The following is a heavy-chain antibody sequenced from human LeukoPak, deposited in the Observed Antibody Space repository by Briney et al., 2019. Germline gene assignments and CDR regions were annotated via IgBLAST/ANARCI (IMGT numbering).Heavy chain of an antibody. CDR2: ISHSGIT. V-gene: IGHV4-34*01. Sequence: SETLSLTCAVFGGSFSDYYWSWIRQPPGKGLEWIGEISHSGITNYNPSLKSRVTISADTSKNQFSLKLSSVTAADTSVYYCASDTVAGTGWGQGTLVTVSS. CDR1: GGSFSDYY. J-gene: IGHJ4*02. D-gene: IGHD6-19*01. CDR3: ASDTVAGTG.